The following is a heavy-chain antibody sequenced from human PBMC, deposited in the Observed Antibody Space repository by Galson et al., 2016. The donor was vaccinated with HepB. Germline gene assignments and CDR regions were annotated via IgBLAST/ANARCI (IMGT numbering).Heavy chain of an antibody. V-gene: IGHV3-48*01. CDR1: GFSFSSYS. Sequence: SLSLSCAVPGFSFSSYSMNWVRQAPGQGLEWVSYISRTSQTIDYADSVKGRFTISRDNAKNSLYLQLDSLRGEDTALSYCALINGGSYFGLDYWGQGTLVTVSS. J-gene: IGHJ4*02. CDR3: ALINGGSYFGLDY. D-gene: IGHD1-26*01. CDR2: ISRTSQTI.